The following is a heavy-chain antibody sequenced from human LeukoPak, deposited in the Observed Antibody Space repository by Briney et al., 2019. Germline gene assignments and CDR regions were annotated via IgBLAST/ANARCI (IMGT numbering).Heavy chain of an antibody. J-gene: IGHJ4*02. CDR1: GYPFTGYY. D-gene: IGHD3-10*01. V-gene: IGHV1-2*06. CDR3: ARSGYYSSGSYPGAQNDY. Sequence: ASVKVSCKASGYPFTGYYLHWIRQAPGRGLEYMGRINPNNGVTNYAQKFQGRVTMTRDTSISTAYMELTRLRSDDTAVYYCARSGYYSSGSYPGAQNDYWGQGTLVTVSS. CDR2: INPNNGVT.